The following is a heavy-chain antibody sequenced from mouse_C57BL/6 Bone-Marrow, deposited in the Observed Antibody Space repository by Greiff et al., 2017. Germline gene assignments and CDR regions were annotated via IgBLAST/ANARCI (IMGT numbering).Heavy chain of an antibody. CDR3: VRGWFAY. J-gene: IGHJ3*01. CDR1: GFSFNTYA. Sequence: DVKLQESGGGLVQPKGSLKLSCAASGFSFNTYAMNWVRQAPGKGLEWVARIRSKSNNYATYYADSVKDRFTISRDDSESMLYLQMNNLKTEDTAMYYCVRGWFAYWGQGTLVTVSA. CDR2: IRSKSNNYAT. V-gene: IGHV10-1*01.